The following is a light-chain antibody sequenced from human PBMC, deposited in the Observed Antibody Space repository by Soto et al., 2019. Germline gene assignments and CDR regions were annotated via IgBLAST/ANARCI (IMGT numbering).Light chain of an antibody. CDR1: SSDVGGYNY. J-gene: IGLJ2*01. CDR3: SSYTSSSTLAV. Sequence: QSALTQPASVSGSPGQSITIYCTGTSSDVGGYNYVSWYQQHPGKAPKLMIYDVSNRPSGVSNRFSGSKSGNRASLTISGLQAEDEADYYCSSYTSSSTLAVFGAGTKLTVL. CDR2: DVS. V-gene: IGLV2-14*01.